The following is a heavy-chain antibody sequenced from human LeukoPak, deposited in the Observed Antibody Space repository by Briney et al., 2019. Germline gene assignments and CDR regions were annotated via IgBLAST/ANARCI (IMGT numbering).Heavy chain of an antibody. CDR3: ARSLPYGTTWYGRSDF. CDR2: IRQDGDTK. CDR1: GFTFSSYT. V-gene: IGHV3-7*03. Sequence: GGSLRLSCAASGFTFSSYTMSWVRQAPGKGLEWVANIRQDGDTKYYVDSVKGRFTISRDNAMNSLYLQMNSLRAEDTAIYYCARSLPYGTTWYGRSDFWGQGTLVTVSS. J-gene: IGHJ4*02. D-gene: IGHD6-13*01.